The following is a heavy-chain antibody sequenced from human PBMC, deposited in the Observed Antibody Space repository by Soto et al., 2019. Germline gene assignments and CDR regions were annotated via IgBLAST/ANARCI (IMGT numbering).Heavy chain of an antibody. Sequence: GGSLRLSCTASGFTFDTYGMHWVRQAPGKGLEWVAVIWYDGRNKYYADSVKGRFTISRDNSKNTLYLQMNSLRAEDTAVYYCAATDTAMVYYYYGMDVWGQGTTVTVSS. J-gene: IGHJ6*02. CDR1: GFTFDTYG. D-gene: IGHD5-18*01. V-gene: IGHV3-30*02. CDR3: AATDTAMVYYYYGMDV. CDR2: IWYDGRNK.